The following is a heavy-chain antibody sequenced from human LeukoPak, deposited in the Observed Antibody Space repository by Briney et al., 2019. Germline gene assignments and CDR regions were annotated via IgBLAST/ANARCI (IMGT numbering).Heavy chain of an antibody. CDR2: IYPGDSDT. V-gene: IGHV5-51*01. D-gene: IGHD2-21*01. Sequence: GESLKISCKASGYRFTTDYIGWVRQMPGKGLEWMGIIYPGDSDTRYSPSFQGQVTISADKSISTAYLQWSSLRASDTAMYYCARGVKPYYFDYWGQGTLVTVSS. CDR3: ARGVKPYYFDY. CDR1: GYRFTTDY. J-gene: IGHJ4*02.